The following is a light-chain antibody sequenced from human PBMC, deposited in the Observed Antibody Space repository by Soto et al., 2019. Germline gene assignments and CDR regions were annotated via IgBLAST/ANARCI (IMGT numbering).Light chain of an antibody. CDR3: CSSAFSNTLL. CDR2: DVT. Sequence: QSALTQPASVSGSPGQSITISCTGTSRDVGSHKLVSWYQQHPGKAPKLIIYDVTERPSGVSNRFSGSKSGNTASLTISGLHAEDEDDYYCCSSAFSNTLLFGAGTKLTVL. J-gene: IGLJ2*01. V-gene: IGLV2-23*02. CDR1: SRDVGSHKL.